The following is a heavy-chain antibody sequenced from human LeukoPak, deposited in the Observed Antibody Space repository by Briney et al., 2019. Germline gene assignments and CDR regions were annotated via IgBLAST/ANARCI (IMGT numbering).Heavy chain of an antibody. V-gene: IGHV3-21*01. CDR1: GFTFSSYS. CDR2: ISSSSSYI. Sequence: GGSLRLSCAASGFTFSSYSMNWVRQAQGRGLEWVSSISSSSSYIYYADSVKGRLTISRDNAKNSLYLQMNSLRAEDTAVYYCARNRWDFDYWGQGTLVTVSS. D-gene: IGHD1-14*01. J-gene: IGHJ4*02. CDR3: ARNRWDFDY.